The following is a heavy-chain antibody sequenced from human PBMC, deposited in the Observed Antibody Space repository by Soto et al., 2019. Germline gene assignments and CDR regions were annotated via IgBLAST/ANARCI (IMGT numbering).Heavy chain of an antibody. D-gene: IGHD2-2*01. CDR3: AKDRQVVVPAALSSGMDV. Sequence: QVQLVESGGGVVQPGRSLRLSCAASGFTFSSYGMHWVRQAPGKGLEWVAVISYDGSNKYYADSVKGRFTISRDNSKNTRYLQMNSLRAEDTAVYYCAKDRQVVVPAALSSGMDVWGQGTTVTVSS. CDR2: ISYDGSNK. J-gene: IGHJ6*02. CDR1: GFTFSSYG. V-gene: IGHV3-30*18.